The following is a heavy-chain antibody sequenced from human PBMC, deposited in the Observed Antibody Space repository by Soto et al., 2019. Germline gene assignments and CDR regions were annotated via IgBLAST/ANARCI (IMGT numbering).Heavy chain of an antibody. V-gene: IGHV4-34*01. CDR1: GESFNGYY. J-gene: IGHJ3*02. CDR2: IHHSGST. CDR3: ARAREGIDAFDI. D-gene: IGHD1-26*01. Sequence: SETLSLTCTAYGESFNGYYWSWIRQPPGKGLEWIGEIHHSGSTNYNPSLKSRVTFSIDTSKRQFSLKLSSVTAADTAVYYCARAREGIDAFDIWGQGTMVTVSS.